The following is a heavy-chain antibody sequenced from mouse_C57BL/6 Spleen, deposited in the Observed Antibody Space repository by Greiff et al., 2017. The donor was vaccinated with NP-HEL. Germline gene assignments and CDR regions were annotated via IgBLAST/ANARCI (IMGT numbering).Heavy chain of an antibody. Sequence: QVQLQQPGAELVKPGASVKLSCKASGYTFTSYWMHWVKQRPGQGLEWIGMIHPNSGSTNYNEKFKSKATLTVDKSSSTAYMQLSSLTSEDSAVYYCARRGEDYGNYGEWGQGTTLTVSS. D-gene: IGHD2-1*01. CDR1: GYTFTSYW. V-gene: IGHV1-64*01. CDR2: IHPNSGST. CDR3: ARRGEDYGNYGE. J-gene: IGHJ2*01.